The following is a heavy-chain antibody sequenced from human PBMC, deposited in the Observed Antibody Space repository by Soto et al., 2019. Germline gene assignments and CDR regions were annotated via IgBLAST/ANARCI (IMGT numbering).Heavy chain of an antibody. CDR1: GFGFTNSW. J-gene: IGHJ4*02. CDR3: TSAGKYCTSTTCKAY. CDR2: IKSKNDGGTT. Sequence: EVQVVESGGGLVKPGGSLRLSCAASGFGFTNSWMNWVRQAPGKGLEWVGRIKSKNDGGTTDYAAPVQGTFTISRDDSKSMISRQINSLKTEDTAVYYCTSAGKYCTSTTCKAYWGQGTPVTVSS. V-gene: IGHV3-15*07. D-gene: IGHD2-2*01.